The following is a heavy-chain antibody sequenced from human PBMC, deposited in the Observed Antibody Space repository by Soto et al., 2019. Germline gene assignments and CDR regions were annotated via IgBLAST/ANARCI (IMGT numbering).Heavy chain of an antibody. Sequence: GGSLRLSCAASGFTFSNAWMSWVRQAPGKGLEWVGRIKSKTDGGTTDYAAPVKGRFTISRDDSKNTLYLQMNSLKTEDTAVYYCTRTYYDFWSGYYTFSPSNFYFDYWGQGTLVTVSS. D-gene: IGHD3-3*01. CDR1: GFTFSNAW. V-gene: IGHV3-15*01. J-gene: IGHJ4*02. CDR3: TRTYYDFWSGYYTFSPSNFYFDY. CDR2: IKSKTDGGTT.